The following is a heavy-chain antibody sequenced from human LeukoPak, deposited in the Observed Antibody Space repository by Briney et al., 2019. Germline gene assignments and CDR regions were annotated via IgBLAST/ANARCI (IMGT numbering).Heavy chain of an antibody. J-gene: IGHJ6*03. CDR3: ASLGYNEANSVSYYYMDV. CDR1: GFTFSSYG. V-gene: IGHV3-33*01. CDR2: IWYDGSNK. Sequence: PGRSLRLSCAASGFTFSSYGMHWVRQAPGKGLEWVAVIWYDGSNKYYADSVMGRFTISRDNSKNTLYLQMNSLRAEDTAVYYCASLGYNEANSVSYYYMDVWGKGTTVTVSS. D-gene: IGHD5-24*01.